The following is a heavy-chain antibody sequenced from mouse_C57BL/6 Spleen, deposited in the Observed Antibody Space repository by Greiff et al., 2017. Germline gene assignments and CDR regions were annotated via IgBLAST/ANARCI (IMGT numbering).Heavy chain of an antibody. CDR3: ARNWGGTSSWFAY. J-gene: IGHJ3*01. V-gene: IGHV2-2*01. CDR2: IWSGGST. Sequence: VQVVESGPGLVQPSQSLSITCTVSGFSLTSYGVHWVRQSPGKGLEWLGVIWSGGSTDYNAAFISRLSISEDNSKSQVFFKMNSLQADDTAIYYCARNWGGTSSWFAYWGQGTLVTVSA. CDR1: GFSLTSYG. D-gene: IGHD4-1*01.